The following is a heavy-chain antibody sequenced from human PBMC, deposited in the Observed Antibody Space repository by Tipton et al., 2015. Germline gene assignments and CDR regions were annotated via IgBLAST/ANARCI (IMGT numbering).Heavy chain of an antibody. CDR1: GYSISSDYY. CDR3: ARSLFPETAGLENWFDP. Sequence: LRLSCAVSGYSISSDYYWGWIRQPPGKGLEWIGSLSYSGKTDYNPPLRSRVTISVDTSKNQFSLRLSSVTAADTAVYYCARSLFPETAGLENWFDPWGQGTLVTVSS. CDR2: LSYSGKT. V-gene: IGHV4-38-2*01. D-gene: IGHD6-13*01. J-gene: IGHJ5*02.